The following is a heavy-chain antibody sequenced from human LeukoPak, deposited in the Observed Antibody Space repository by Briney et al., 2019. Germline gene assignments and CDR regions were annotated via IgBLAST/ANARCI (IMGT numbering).Heavy chain of an antibody. CDR2: ISGSGGST. J-gene: IGHJ4*02. Sequence: GGSLRLSCAASGFTFSNAWMSWVRQTPGKGLEWVSAISGSGGSTYYADSVKGRFTISRDNSKNTLYLQMNSLRAEDTAVYYCASPMYSSGWYPYWGQGTLVTVSS. V-gene: IGHV3-23*01. D-gene: IGHD6-19*01. CDR3: ASPMYSSGWYPY. CDR1: GFTFSNAW.